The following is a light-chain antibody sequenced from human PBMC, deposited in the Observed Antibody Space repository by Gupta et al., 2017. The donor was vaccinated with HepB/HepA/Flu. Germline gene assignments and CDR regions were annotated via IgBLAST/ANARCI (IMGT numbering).Light chain of an antibody. Sequence: IVSTQSPATLSFSQGERPTFSCRASQSVSSYLVWYQQKAGQAPRLLIYDASVRGSGLPARFSGSWSGEDFTLTISIRAPEDFAVYRCQQRSNWPFTFGQGTKVEIK. CDR1: QSVSSY. CDR2: DAS. CDR3: QQRSNWPFT. J-gene: IGKJ2*01. V-gene: IGKV3-11*01.